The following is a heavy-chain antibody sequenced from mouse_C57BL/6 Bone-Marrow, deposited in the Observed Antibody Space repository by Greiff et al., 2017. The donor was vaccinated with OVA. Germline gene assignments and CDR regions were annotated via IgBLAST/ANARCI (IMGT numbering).Heavy chain of an antibody. D-gene: IGHD2-1*01. Sequence: QVQLQQPGAELVKPGASVKMSCKASGYTFTSYWITWVKQRPGQGLEWIGDIYPGSGSTNYNEKFKSKATLTVDTSSSTAYMQLSSLTSEDSAVYYCAGPFYYGKGGDYFDYWGQGTALTVSS. CDR1: GYTFTSYW. CDR2: IYPGSGST. V-gene: IGHV1-55*01. J-gene: IGHJ2*01. CDR3: AGPFYYGKGGDYFDY.